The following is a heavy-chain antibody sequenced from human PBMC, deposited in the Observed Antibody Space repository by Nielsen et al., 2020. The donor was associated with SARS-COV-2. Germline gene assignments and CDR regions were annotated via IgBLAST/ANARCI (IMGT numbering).Heavy chain of an antibody. V-gene: IGHV3-30*04. CDR1: GFTFSSYA. D-gene: IGHD6-13*01. CDR3: AREVAAAGDYGMDV. CDR2: IQYDGSNK. J-gene: IGHJ6*02. Sequence: GESLKIYCAASGFTFSSYAMHWVRQAPGKGLEWVAVIQYDGSNKYYADSVKGRFTISRDNSKNTLYLQINSLRAEDTAVYYCAREVAAAGDYGMDVWGQGTTVTVSS.